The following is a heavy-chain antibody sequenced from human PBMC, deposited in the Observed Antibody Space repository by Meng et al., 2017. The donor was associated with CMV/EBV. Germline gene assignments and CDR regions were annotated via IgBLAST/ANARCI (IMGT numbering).Heavy chain of an antibody. CDR1: EFIFSNYW. CDR3: ARDLELRPWFDP. CDR2: INLDGSEK. Sequence: GGSLRLSCAASEFIFSNYWMSWVRQAPGKGLEWVANINLDGSEKYSVDSVKGRFTISRDNGKNLLYLQMNSLRAEDTAVYYCARDLELRPWFDPWGQGTLVTVSS. D-gene: IGHD1-7*01. V-gene: IGHV3-7*01. J-gene: IGHJ5*02.